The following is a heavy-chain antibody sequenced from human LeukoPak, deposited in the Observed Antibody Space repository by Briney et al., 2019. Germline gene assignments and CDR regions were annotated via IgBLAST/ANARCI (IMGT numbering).Heavy chain of an antibody. J-gene: IGHJ4*02. CDR2: IYHSGST. V-gene: IGHV4-30-2*01. CDR3: ASFRGYSYGYGY. D-gene: IGHD5-18*01. CDR1: GGSISSGGYS. Sequence: PSETLSLTCAVSGGSISSGGYSWSWIRQPPGKGLEWIGYIYHSGSTYYNPSLKSRVTISVDRSKNQFSLKLSSVTAADTAVYYCASFRGYSYGYGYWGQGTLVTVSS.